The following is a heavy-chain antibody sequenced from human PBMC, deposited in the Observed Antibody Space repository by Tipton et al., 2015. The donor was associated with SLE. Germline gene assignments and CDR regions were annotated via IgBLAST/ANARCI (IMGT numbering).Heavy chain of an antibody. Sequence: TLSLTCEVSGYSISSAYYWGWIRQPPGKGLEWIGNVYHNGDTHYNPSLKSRVTMSVDSSRNQFSLRLTSVTVADTAVYYCARGTAVGGGWYFDLWGRGTLVTVSS. J-gene: IGHJ2*01. CDR1: GYSISSAYY. D-gene: IGHD1-7*01. V-gene: IGHV4-38-2*01. CDR3: ARGTAVGGGWYFDL. CDR2: VYHNGDT.